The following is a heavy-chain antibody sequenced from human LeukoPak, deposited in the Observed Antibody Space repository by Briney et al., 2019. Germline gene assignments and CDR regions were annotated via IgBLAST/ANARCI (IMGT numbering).Heavy chain of an antibody. J-gene: IGHJ3*02. D-gene: IGHD6-13*01. CDR1: GYTFTSYG. Sequence: SVKVSCKASGYTFTSYGISWVRQAPGQGLGWMGGIIPIFGTANYAQKFQGRVTITADESTSTAYMELSSLRSEDTAVYYCASPIAAAGPKNDASDIWGQGTMVTVSS. CDR3: ASPIAAAGPKNDASDI. V-gene: IGHV1-69*13. CDR2: IIPIFGTA.